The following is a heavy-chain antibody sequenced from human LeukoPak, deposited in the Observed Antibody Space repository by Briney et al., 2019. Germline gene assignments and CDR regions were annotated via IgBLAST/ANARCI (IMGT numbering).Heavy chain of an antibody. V-gene: IGHV3-21*01. CDR3: ARGSSGWSAGYYYGMDV. Sequence: PGGALRLSCAASRLTLSSYSMNWVRQAPGKGREWVSSISSSSSYIYYADAVKGRFTISRDNAKNSLYLQMNSLRAEDTAVYYCARGSSGWSAGYYYGMDVWGQGTTVTVSS. D-gene: IGHD6-19*01. CDR2: ISSSSSYI. CDR1: RLTLSSYS. J-gene: IGHJ6*02.